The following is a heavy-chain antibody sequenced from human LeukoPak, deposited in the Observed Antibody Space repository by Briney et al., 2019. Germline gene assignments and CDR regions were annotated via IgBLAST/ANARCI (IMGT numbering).Heavy chain of an antibody. CDR2: INPGGGST. D-gene: IGHD3-16*01. Sequence: ASVKVSCKASGYTFTSYYMHWVRQAPGQGLEWMGIINPGGGSTSYAQKFQGRVTMTRDTSTSTVYMELSRLRSDDTAVYYCARDGGSHYYMDVWGKGTTVTVSS. V-gene: IGHV1-46*01. CDR3: ARDGGSHYYMDV. CDR1: GYTFTSYY. J-gene: IGHJ6*03.